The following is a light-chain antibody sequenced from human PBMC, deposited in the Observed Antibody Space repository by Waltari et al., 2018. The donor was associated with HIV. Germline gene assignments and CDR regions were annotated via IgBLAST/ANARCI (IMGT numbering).Light chain of an antibody. CDR3: VLYMGSGIWV. CDR2: STN. V-gene: IGLV8-61*01. CDR1: SGSVSSTYY. J-gene: IGLJ3*02. Sequence: QTVVTQEPSFSVSPGGTVPLTCGLTSGSVSSTYYPRWYQQTPGQAPRTLIYSTNTRSSGVPHRFSGSILGNKAALTITGAQADDESDYYCVLYMGSGIWVFGGGTKLTVL.